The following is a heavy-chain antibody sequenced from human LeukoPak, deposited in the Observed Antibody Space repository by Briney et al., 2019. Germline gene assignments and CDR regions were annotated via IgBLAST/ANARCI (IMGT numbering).Heavy chain of an antibody. CDR1: GFILSTSE. CDR3: MVGATGY. CDR2: IASDGTI. V-gene: IGHV3-48*03. J-gene: IGHJ4*02. D-gene: IGHD1-26*01. Sequence: GGSLRLSCVASGFILSTSEMNWVRQAPGKGLEWVSFIASDGTIYYADSVKGRFTLSRDNAKNSLYLQMNSLKTEDTAVYYCMVGATGYWGQGTLLTVSS.